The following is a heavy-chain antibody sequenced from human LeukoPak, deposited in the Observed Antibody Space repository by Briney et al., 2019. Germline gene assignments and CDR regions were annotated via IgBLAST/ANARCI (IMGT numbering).Heavy chain of an antibody. CDR1: GFTFSNYA. V-gene: IGHV3-23*01. J-gene: IGHJ5*02. CDR2: ISGTGGTT. CDR3: AKDLPGGWFDP. Sequence: PGGSLRLSCAASGFTFSNYAMTWVRQVPGKGLEWVSGISGTGGTTNYADSVKGRFTISRDNSKNTLYLQMNSLRAEDTAVYYCAKDLPGGWFDPWGQGTLVTVSS. D-gene: IGHD4-23*01.